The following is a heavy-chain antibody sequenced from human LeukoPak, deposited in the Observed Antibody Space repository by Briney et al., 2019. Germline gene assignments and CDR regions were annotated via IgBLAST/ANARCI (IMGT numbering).Heavy chain of an antibody. CDR1: GGSISSYY. Sequence: PSETLSLTCTVSGGSISSYYWSWIRQAPGKGLEWIGYTYYSGSTNYNPSLKSRVTISVDTSKNQFSLKLRSVTAADTAVYYCARDKGDYGDYYWFDPWGQGTLVTVSS. CDR3: ARDKGDYGDYYWFDP. CDR2: TYYSGST. V-gene: IGHV4-59*01. J-gene: IGHJ5*02. D-gene: IGHD4-17*01.